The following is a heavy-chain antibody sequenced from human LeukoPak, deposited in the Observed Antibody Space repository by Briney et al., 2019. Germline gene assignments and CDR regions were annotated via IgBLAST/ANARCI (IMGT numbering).Heavy chain of an antibody. CDR1: RFPFSNYW. Sequence: GGPLRLSCAASRFPFSNYWMSWVRQAPGKGLEWVGRIKAKAHGGTIEYAAPVKGRFTISRDDSKNTLYLQMNGLKTEDTAVYYCTTDGVGVEGATYDNWGQGTLVSVSS. J-gene: IGHJ4*02. CDR2: IKAKAHGGTI. D-gene: IGHD1-26*01. V-gene: IGHV3-15*01. CDR3: TTDGVGVEGATYDN.